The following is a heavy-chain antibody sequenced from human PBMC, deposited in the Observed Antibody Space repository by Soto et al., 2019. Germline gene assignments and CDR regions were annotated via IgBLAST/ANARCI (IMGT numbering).Heavy chain of an antibody. Sequence: QVPLVQSGAEVKKPGASVKVSCKASGYTFTSYGISWVRQAPGQGLEWMGWISAYNGNTNYAQKLQGRVTMTTDTSTSTAYMELRSLRSDDTAVYYCARVYRNYYYGSGTQSGFDPWGQGTLVTVSS. D-gene: IGHD3-10*01. V-gene: IGHV1-18*01. CDR1: GYTFTSYG. CDR3: ARVYRNYYYGSGTQSGFDP. J-gene: IGHJ5*02. CDR2: ISAYNGNT.